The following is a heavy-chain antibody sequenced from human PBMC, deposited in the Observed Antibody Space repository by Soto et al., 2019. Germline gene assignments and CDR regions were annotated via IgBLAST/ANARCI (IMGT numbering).Heavy chain of an antibody. Sequence: GGSLRLSCAASGFTFSSYWMNWVRQGPGKGLVWVSRINSDGSDTSYADSVKGRFTISRDNAKNTLYLQMNSLRAEDTAVYYCARLDSSSWAFDYWGQGTLVTVSS. D-gene: IGHD6-13*01. J-gene: IGHJ4*02. CDR1: GFTFSSYW. CDR3: ARLDSSSWAFDY. V-gene: IGHV3-74*01. CDR2: INSDGSDT.